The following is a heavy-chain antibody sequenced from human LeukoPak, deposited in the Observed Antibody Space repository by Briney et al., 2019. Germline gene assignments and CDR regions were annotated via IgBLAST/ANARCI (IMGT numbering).Heavy chain of an antibody. CDR2: IYSGGAT. V-gene: IGHV3-66*01. CDR3: AKDSNRYDYDFWSGYYGADY. D-gene: IGHD3-3*01. J-gene: IGHJ4*02. Sequence: GGSLRLSCAASGFTVSSNYMSWVRQAPGKGLEWVSIIYSGGATFYAESVKDRFTISRDNSKNTLYLQMNSLRAEDTAVYYCAKDSNRYDYDFWSGYYGADYWGQGTLVTVSS. CDR1: GFTVSSNY.